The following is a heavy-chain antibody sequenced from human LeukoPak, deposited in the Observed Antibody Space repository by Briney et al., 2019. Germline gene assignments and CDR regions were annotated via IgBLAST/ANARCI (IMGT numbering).Heavy chain of an antibody. CDR2: INHSGST. CDR1: GGSFSGYY. D-gene: IGHD5-18*01. CDR3: ARDDRYPDYLTTAMVTDYYYGMDV. V-gene: IGHV4-34*01. J-gene: IGHJ6*02. Sequence: KPSETLSLTCAVYGGSFSGYYWSRIRQPPGKGLEWIGEINHSGSTNYNPSLKSRVTISVDTSKNQFSLKLSSVTAADTAVYYCARDDRYPDYLTTAMVTDYYYGMDVWGQGTTVTVSS.